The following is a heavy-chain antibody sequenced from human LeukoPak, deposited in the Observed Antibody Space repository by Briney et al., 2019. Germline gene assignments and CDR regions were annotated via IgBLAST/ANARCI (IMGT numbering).Heavy chain of an antibody. J-gene: IGHJ3*02. Sequence: SVKVSCKASGGTFSSYAISWVRQAPGQGLEWMGRIIPILGIANYAQKLQGRVTMTTDTSTSTAYMELRSLRSDDTAVYYCARASLGAFDIWGQGTMVTVSS. CDR1: GGTFSSYA. D-gene: IGHD3-16*01. CDR3: ARASLGAFDI. CDR2: IIPILGIA. V-gene: IGHV1-69*04.